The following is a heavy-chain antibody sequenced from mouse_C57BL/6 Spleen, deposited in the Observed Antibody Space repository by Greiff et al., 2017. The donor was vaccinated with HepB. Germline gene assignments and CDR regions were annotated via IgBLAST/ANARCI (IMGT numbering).Heavy chain of an antibody. CDR2: IYPGDGDT. CDR1: GYAFSSSW. Sequence: VQLQQSGPELVKPGASVKISCKASGYAFSSSWMNWVKQRPGKGLEWIGRIYPGDGDTNYNGKFKGKATLTADKSSSTAYMQLSSLTSEDSAVYFCARNGYDSPYAMDYWGQGTSVTVSS. D-gene: IGHD2-2*01. V-gene: IGHV1-82*01. J-gene: IGHJ4*01. CDR3: ARNGYDSPYAMDY.